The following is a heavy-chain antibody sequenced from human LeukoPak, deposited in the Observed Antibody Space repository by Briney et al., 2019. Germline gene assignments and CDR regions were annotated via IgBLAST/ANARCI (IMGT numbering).Heavy chain of an antibody. CDR1: GYTFTSYG. J-gene: IGHJ4*02. V-gene: IGHV1-18*01. CDR3: VRDRMKSLYCSSTSCYLDY. D-gene: IGHD2-2*01. Sequence: ASVKVSCKASGYTFTSYGISWVRQAPGQGLEWMGWISAYNGNTNYAQKLQGRVTMTTDTSTSTAYMELRSLRSDDTAVYYCVRDRMKSLYCSSTSCYLDYWGQGTLVTVSS. CDR2: ISAYNGNT.